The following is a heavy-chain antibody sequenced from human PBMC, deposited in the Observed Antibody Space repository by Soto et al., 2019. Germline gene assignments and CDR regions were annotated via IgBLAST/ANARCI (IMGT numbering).Heavy chain of an antibody. CDR1: GYSFTSYW. CDR3: ARLPRAAAYSDANS. Sequence: TGESLKISCKASGYSFTSYWITWVRQVPGKGLEWMGRIDPSDSYTNYSPSFQGHVTISADKSISTAYLQWSSLKASDTAMYYCARLPRAAAYSDANSWGQGTLVTVSS. V-gene: IGHV5-10-1*01. J-gene: IGHJ4*02. CDR2: IDPSDSYT. D-gene: IGHD6-13*01.